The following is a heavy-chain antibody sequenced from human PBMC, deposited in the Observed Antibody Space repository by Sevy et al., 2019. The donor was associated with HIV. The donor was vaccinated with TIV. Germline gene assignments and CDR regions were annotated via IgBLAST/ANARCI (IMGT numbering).Heavy chain of an antibody. J-gene: IGHJ3*02. D-gene: IGHD1-26*01. CDR3: ARGVHSGSYFGHSDAFDI. Sequence: ASVKVSCKASGGTISSYAISWVRQAPGQGLEWMGGIIPIFGTANYAQKFQGRVTITADESTSTAYMELSSLRSEDTAVYYCARGVHSGSYFGHSDAFDIWGQGTMVTVSS. CDR1: GGTISSYA. CDR2: IIPIFGTA. V-gene: IGHV1-69*13.